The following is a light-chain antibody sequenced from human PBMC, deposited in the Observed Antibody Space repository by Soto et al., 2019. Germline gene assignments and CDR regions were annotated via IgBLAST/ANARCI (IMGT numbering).Light chain of an antibody. CDR3: QQYRT. Sequence: EVVLTQWPGPLSLSPWERATLSCRASQSVSSGYLAWYQQKPGQPPRLLIYGASSRATGIPDRFIGIWSWTDFTLTSSRLEPEDFAVYYCQQYRTFGQGTKVDIK. CDR1: QSVSSGY. V-gene: IGKV3-20*01. J-gene: IGKJ1*01. CDR2: GAS.